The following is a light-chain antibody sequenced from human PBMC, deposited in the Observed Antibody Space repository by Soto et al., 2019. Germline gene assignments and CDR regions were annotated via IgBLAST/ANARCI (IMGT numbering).Light chain of an antibody. CDR1: ISDVGGYNY. CDR2: DVS. V-gene: IGLV2-14*03. Sequence: QSVLTQPASVSGSPGQSISISCTGTISDVGGYNYVSWYQQHPGKAPKLMIYDVSNRPSGVSNRFSGSKSGNTASLTISGLQAEDEADYYCSSYTSSSTYVFGTGTNVTVL. J-gene: IGLJ1*01. CDR3: SSYTSSSTYV.